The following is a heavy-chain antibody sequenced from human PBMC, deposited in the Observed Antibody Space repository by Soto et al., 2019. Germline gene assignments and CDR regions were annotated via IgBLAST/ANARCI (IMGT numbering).Heavy chain of an antibody. V-gene: IGHV4-30-4*01. D-gene: IGHD3-10*01. CDR2: IYYSGST. CDR3: ASRKSSPYFDY. CDR1: GGSIIRGDYY. Sequence: SETLSLTCTVSGGSIIRGDYYWSWIRQPPGKGLEWIGNIYYSGSTYYNPSLKSRVTISIDTSKNQFSLKLSSVTAADTAVYYCASRKSSPYFDYWGQGTLVTVSS. J-gene: IGHJ4*02.